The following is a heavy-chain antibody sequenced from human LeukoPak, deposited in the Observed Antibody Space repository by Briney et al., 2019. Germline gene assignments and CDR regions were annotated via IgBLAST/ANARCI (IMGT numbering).Heavy chain of an antibody. V-gene: IGHV4-30-4*01. D-gene: IGHD3-22*01. CDR3: ARGRGYYYDSSGYYSFDC. CDR2: IYYSGST. J-gene: IGHJ4*02. Sequence: PSQTLSLTCTVSGGSISSGDYYWSWIRQPPGKGLEWIGYIYYSGSTYYNPSLKSRVTISVDTSKNQFSLKLSSVTAADTAVYYCARGRGYYYDSSGYYSFDCWGQGTLVTVSS. CDR1: GGSISSGDYY.